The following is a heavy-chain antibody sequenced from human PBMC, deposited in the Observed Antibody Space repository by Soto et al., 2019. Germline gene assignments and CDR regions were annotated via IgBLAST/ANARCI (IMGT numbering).Heavy chain of an antibody. CDR1: GYTFTSYG. J-gene: IGHJ1*01. CDR3: ARGPHYDESGSPSWSTSD. V-gene: IGHV1-18*04. D-gene: IGHD3-10*01. Sequence: QVQLVQSGAEVKRPGASVKVSCKASGYTFTSYGVTWVRQAPGQGLEWMGWISAYNGNTNYGEKFQGRVTMTTDTSTTTAYMELRSLRSDDTAVYYCARGPHYDESGSPSWSTSDWGQGTLVTVSS. CDR2: ISAYNGNT.